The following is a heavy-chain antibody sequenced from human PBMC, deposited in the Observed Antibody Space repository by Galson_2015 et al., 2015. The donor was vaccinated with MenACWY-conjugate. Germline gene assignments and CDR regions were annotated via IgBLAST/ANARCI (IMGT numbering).Heavy chain of an antibody. V-gene: IGHV3-74*01. Sequence: SLRLSCAASGFTFSSYWMHWVRQAPGKGLVWVSRINSDGSSTSYADSVKGRFTISRDSAKNTLYLQMNSLRAEDTAVYYCAVYCSSTRCYGASGGYWGQGTLVTVSS. J-gene: IGHJ4*02. CDR3: AVYCSSTRCYGASGGY. D-gene: IGHD2-2*01. CDR1: GFTFSSYW. CDR2: INSDGSST.